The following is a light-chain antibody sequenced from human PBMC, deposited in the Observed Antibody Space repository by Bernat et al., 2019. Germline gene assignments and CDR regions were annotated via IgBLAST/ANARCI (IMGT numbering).Light chain of an antibody. Sequence: DIVMTQSPDSLAVSLGERATINCKSSQSVLYSSNNKNYLAWYQQKPGQPPKLLIYWASTRESGVPDRVSGSGSGKDFTLTISSLQAEDVAVYYCQQYYSTPLYTFGQGTKLEIK. V-gene: IGKV4-1*01. CDR2: WAS. CDR1: QSVLYSSNNKNY. CDR3: QQYYSTPLYT. J-gene: IGKJ2*01.